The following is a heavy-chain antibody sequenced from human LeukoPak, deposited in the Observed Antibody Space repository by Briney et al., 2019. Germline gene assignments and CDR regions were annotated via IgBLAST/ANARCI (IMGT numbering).Heavy chain of an antibody. CDR1: GGSISSGDYY. CDR3: ARQRRALYYYDSSGQFLFDY. V-gene: IGHV4-39*01. D-gene: IGHD3-22*01. J-gene: IGHJ4*02. Sequence: ETLSLTCTVSGGSISSGDYYWSWIRQPPGKGLEWIGEINHSGSTNYNPSLKSRVTISVDTSKNQFSLKLSSVTAADTAVYYCARQRRALYYYDSSGQFLFDYWGQGTLVTVSS. CDR2: INHSGST.